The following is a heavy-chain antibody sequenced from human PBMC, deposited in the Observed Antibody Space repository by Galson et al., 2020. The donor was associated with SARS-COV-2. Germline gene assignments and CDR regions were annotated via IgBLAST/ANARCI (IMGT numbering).Heavy chain of an antibody. V-gene: IGHV3-21*04. CDR3: AKDSEMAIVGSSGY. Sequence: GESLKISCAASGFTFSSYSMNWVRQAPGKGLEWVSSISSSSYIYYADSVKGLFTISRDNAKNSLYLQMNSLRVDDTAVYYCAKDSEMAIVGSSGYWGQGTLVAVSS. J-gene: IGHJ4*02. CDR2: ISSSSYI. CDR1: GFTFSSYS. D-gene: IGHD5-12*01.